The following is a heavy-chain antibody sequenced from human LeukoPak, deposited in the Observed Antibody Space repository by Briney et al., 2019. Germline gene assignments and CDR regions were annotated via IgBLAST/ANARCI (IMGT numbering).Heavy chain of an antibody. CDR3: ARLMSSGSYSFDY. CDR2: ISPNSGGT. D-gene: IGHD1-26*01. Sequence: GASVTVSFKASGYSFSGYYIHWVRQAPGQGLEWMGWISPNSGGTTYAQKFQGRVTMTRDTSISTAYMEVNRLRYDDTAVYYCARLMSSGSYSFDYWGQGTLVTVSS. CDR1: GYSFSGYY. V-gene: IGHV1-2*02. J-gene: IGHJ4*02.